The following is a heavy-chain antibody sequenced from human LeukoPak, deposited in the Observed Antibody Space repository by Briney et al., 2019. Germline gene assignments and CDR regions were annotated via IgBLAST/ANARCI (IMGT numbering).Heavy chain of an antibody. CDR3: AKDVHDSSGWDAFDI. Sequence: GGSLRPSCAASGFTFSSYALSWVRQAPGKGLEWVSSFSGGGGSTYYADSVKGRFTISRDNSKNMLYLQMNSLRAEDTAVYYCAKDVHDSSGWDAFDIWGQGTMVTVSS. V-gene: IGHV3-23*01. J-gene: IGHJ3*02. D-gene: IGHD3-22*01. CDR2: FSGGGGST. CDR1: GFTFSSYA.